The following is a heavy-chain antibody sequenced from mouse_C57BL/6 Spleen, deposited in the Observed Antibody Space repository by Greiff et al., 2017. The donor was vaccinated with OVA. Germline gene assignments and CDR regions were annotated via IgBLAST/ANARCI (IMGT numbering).Heavy chain of an antibody. Sequence: EVQLQESGPGMVKPSQSLSLTCTVTGYSITSGYDWHWIRHFPGNKLEWMGYIRYSGSTNYNPSLKSRISITHDTSKNHFFLKLNSVTTEDTATYYCARGDDYGSWFAYWGQGTLVTVSA. J-gene: IGHJ3*01. V-gene: IGHV3-1*01. CDR1: GYSITSGYD. D-gene: IGHD2-4*01. CDR3: ARGDDYGSWFAY. CDR2: IRYSGST.